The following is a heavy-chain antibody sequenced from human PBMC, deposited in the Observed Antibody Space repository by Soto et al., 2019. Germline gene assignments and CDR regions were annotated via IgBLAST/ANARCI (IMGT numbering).Heavy chain of an antibody. V-gene: IGHV2-5*02. J-gene: IGHJ6*02. CDR1: GFSLSTYGVG. CDR3: ANVIGGWGEYGMDV. D-gene: IGHD3-16*01. Sequence: QITLKESGPTLVKPTQTLTLTCTFTGFSLSTYGVGVGWFRQPPGKALEWLALIYWDEDKRYSPSLKSRLTISKDTSKIQVVLTVTNMDPVDTTTYYCANVIGGWGEYGMDVWGRGTTVTVSS. CDR2: IYWDEDK.